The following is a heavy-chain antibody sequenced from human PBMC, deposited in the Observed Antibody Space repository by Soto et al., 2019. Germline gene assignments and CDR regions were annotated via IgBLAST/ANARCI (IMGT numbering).Heavy chain of an antibody. V-gene: IGHV3-53*01. D-gene: IGHD2-15*01. J-gene: IGHJ4*02. CDR3: ARDVGRGAFDY. Sequence: AGSLRLSCAASGFTVSSNYMSWVRQAPGKGLEWVSVIYSGGSTYYADSVKGRFTISRDNSKNTLYLQMNSLRAEDTAVYYCARDVGRGAFDYWGQGTPVTVSS. CDR2: IYSGGST. CDR1: GFTVSSNY.